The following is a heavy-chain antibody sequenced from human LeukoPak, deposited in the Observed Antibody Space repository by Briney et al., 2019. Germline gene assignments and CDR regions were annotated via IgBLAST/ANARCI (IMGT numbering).Heavy chain of an antibody. CDR2: ISYDGSNK. V-gene: IGHV3-30-3*01. CDR1: GFTFSSYA. J-gene: IGHJ4*02. D-gene: IGHD3-3*01. CDR3: ARTWSGHFDY. Sequence: GGSLRLSCAASGFTFSSYAMHWVRQAPGKGLEWVAVISYDGSNKYYADSVKGRFTISRDNSKNTLYPQMNSLRAEDTAVYYCARTWSGHFDYWGQGTLVTVSS.